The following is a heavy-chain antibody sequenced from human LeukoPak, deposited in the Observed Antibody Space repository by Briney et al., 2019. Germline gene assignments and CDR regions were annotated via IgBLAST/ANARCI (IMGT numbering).Heavy chain of an antibody. Sequence: PGGSLRLSCAAPGFTVSSNYMSWVRRAPGKGLEWVSLIYTGGKSYYADSVKGRFTLSRDNSKNTVYLQMTSLRVEDTAMYYCATISDLLYYFDSWGQGTLVTVSS. V-gene: IGHV3-66*01. CDR3: ATISDLLYYFDS. CDR1: GFTVSSNY. J-gene: IGHJ4*02. CDR2: IYTGGKS.